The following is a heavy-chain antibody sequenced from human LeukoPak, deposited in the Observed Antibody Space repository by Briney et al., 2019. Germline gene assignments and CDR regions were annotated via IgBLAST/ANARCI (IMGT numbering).Heavy chain of an antibody. CDR3: AKTESYYDSSGYRTDDAFDI. CDR2: ISGSGGSA. CDR1: GFTFSSYA. J-gene: IGHJ3*02. V-gene: IGHV3-23*01. Sequence: GGSLRLSCAASGFTFSSYAMSWVRQAPGKGLEWVSAISGSGGSAYYADSVKGRFTISRDNSKNTLYLQMNSLRAEDTAVYYCAKTESYYDSSGYRTDDAFDIWGQGTMVTVSS. D-gene: IGHD3-22*01.